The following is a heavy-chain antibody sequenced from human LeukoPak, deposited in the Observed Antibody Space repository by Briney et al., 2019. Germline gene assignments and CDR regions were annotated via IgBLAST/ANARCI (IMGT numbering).Heavy chain of an antibody. D-gene: IGHD3-22*01. CDR3: AKDRVYYYDSSGYYSDY. J-gene: IGHJ4*02. CDR1: GFSFHIYV. Sequence: PGGSVRLSCAASGFSFHIYVMSWLRQAPGKGLEWVASMSDSGDHTDYADSVKGRFSISRDNSKSTLYLRMNSLRAEDTAVYYCAKDRVYYYDSSGYYSDYWGQGTLVTVSS. CDR2: MSDSGDHT. V-gene: IGHV3-23*01.